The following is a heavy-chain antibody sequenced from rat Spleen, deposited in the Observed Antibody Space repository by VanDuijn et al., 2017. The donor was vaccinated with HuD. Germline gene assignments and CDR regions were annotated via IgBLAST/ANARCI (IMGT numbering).Heavy chain of an antibody. Sequence: QVQLKESGPGLVQPSQTLSLTCTVSGFSLTSYHVHWVRQPPGKGLEWMGVMWSDGETSYNSALKSRLSISRDTSKSQVFLKMNSLQTEDIATYYCARGAIAAPFDYWGQGVMVTVSS. V-gene: IGHV2-32*01. CDR2: MWSDGET. CDR3: ARGAIAAPFDY. D-gene: IGHD1-2*01. CDR1: GFSLTSYH. J-gene: IGHJ2*01.